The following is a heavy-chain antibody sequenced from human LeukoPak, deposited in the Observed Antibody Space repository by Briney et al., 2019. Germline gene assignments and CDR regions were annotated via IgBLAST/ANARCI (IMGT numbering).Heavy chain of an antibody. Sequence: SETLSLTCTVSGGSISSYYWRWIRQPPGKGLEWIGYIYYSGSTNYNPSLKSRVTISVDTSKNQFSLKLSSVTAADTAVYYCAREAEGTVAFDIWGQGTMVTVSS. D-gene: IGHD1-1*01. CDR3: AREAEGTVAFDI. V-gene: IGHV4-59*01. CDR2: IYYSGST. J-gene: IGHJ3*02. CDR1: GGSISSYY.